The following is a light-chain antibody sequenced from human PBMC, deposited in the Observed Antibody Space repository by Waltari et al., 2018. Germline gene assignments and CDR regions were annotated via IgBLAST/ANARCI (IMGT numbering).Light chain of an antibody. V-gene: IGLV3-25*03. CDR3: QSADSAGTYV. CDR2: KDT. J-gene: IGLJ1*01. CDR1: ALPNRY. Sequence: SSELTQPPSVSVSPGQTARITCSGDALPNRYTYWYRQKPGQAPVLLIYKDTERPSGIPERFSGSSSGTTVTLTISGVQAEDEADYYCQSADSAGTYVFGTGTKVTVL.